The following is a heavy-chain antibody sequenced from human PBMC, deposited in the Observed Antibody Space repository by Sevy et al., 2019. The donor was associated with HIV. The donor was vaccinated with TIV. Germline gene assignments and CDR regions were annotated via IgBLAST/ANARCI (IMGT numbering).Heavy chain of an antibody. CDR2: VSISGDNT. CDR1: GFTFSSYA. D-gene: IGHD3-10*01. CDR3: AKDLYASEIFGY. V-gene: IGHV3-23*01. J-gene: IGHJ4*02. Sequence: GGSLRLSCAASGFTFSSYAMSWFRQDPGKGLEWVSGVSISGDNTYYADSVKGRFTISRDNSKNTLYLQMDSLRAEDTAVYYCAKDLYASEIFGYWGQGTLVTVSS.